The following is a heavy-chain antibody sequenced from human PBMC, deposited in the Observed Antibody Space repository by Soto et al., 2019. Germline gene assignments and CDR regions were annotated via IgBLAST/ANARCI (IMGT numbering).Heavy chain of an antibody. CDR1: GFTFSSYG. D-gene: IGHD2-21*02. CDR3: AKDKRAVVVTAPFDY. Sequence: QVQLVESGGGVVQPGRSLRLSCAASGFTFSSYGMHWVSQAPGKGLEWVAVISYDGSNKYYADSVKGRFTISRDNSKNTLYLQMNSLRAEDTAVYYCAKDKRAVVVTAPFDYWGQGTLVTVSS. J-gene: IGHJ4*02. V-gene: IGHV3-30*18. CDR2: ISYDGSNK.